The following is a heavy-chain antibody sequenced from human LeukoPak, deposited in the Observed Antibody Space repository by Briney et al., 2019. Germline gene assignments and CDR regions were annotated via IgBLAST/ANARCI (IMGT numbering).Heavy chain of an antibody. CDR1: GFTFSSYG. V-gene: IGHV3-30*02. Sequence: GGSLRLSCAASGFTFSSYGMHWVRQAPGKGLEWVAFIRYDGSNKYYAGSVKGRFTISRDNSKNTLYLQMNSLRAEDTAVYYCAKDRLAYCGGDCYSWYFQHWGQGTLVTVSS. CDR2: IRYDGSNK. J-gene: IGHJ1*01. D-gene: IGHD2-21*01. CDR3: AKDRLAYCGGDCYSWYFQH.